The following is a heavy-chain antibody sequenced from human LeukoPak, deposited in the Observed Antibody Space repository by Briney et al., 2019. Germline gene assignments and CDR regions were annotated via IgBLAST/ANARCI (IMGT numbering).Heavy chain of an antibody. CDR1: GGSFSGYY. V-gene: IGHV4-34*01. Sequence: SETLSLTCAVYGGSFSGYYWSWIRQPPGKGLEWIGEINHSGRTNYNPSLKSRVTISVDTSKNQFSLKLSSVPAADTAVYYCARGARGDYSNWFDPWGQGTLVTVSS. D-gene: IGHD4-17*01. CDR2: INHSGRT. CDR3: ARGARGDYSNWFDP. J-gene: IGHJ5*02.